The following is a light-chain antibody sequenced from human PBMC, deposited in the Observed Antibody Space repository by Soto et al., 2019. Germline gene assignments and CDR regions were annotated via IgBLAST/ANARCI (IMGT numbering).Light chain of an antibody. CDR3: QQYGSSST. J-gene: IGKJ1*01. CDR1: QSLSSSY. CDR2: GAS. Sequence: VLTQSPGTLSLSPGERPTLSCRASQSLSSSYLAWNQQQPGQAPRLRIYGASSRATGIPDRLSGSGSGTDFTLTISRLEPEDFAVYYCQQYGSSSTFGQGTKVDIK. V-gene: IGKV3-20*01.